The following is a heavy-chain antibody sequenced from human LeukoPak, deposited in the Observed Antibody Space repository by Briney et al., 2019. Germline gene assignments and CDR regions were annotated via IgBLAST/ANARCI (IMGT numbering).Heavy chain of an antibody. Sequence: PGRSLRLSCAASGFTFSSYAMHWARQAPGKGLEWVADISYDGSNKYYADSVKGRFTISRDNSKNTLYLQMNSLRAEDTAVYYCARIPFAHTAMGRLDYWGQGTLVTVSS. CDR2: ISYDGSNK. J-gene: IGHJ4*02. CDR3: ARIPFAHTAMGRLDY. V-gene: IGHV3-30*04. CDR1: GFTFSSYA. D-gene: IGHD5-18*01.